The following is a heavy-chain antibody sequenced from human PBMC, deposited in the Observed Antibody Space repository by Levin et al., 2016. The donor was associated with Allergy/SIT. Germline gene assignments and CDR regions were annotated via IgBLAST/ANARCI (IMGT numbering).Heavy chain of an antibody. J-gene: IGHJ6*03. CDR2: IYYSGST. D-gene: IGHD4-17*01. V-gene: IGHV4-39*01. Sequence: WIRQPPGKGLEWIGSIYYSGSTYYNPSLKSRVTISVDTSKNQFSLKLSSVTAADTAVYYCARLMTTVTFDYYYYYMDVWGKGTTVTVSS. CDR3: ARLMTTVTFDYYYYYMDV.